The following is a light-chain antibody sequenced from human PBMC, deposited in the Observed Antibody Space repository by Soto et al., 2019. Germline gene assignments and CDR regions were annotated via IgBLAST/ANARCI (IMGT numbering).Light chain of an antibody. CDR1: QSVSSN. CDR3: QQYNNWPQT. V-gene: IGKV3-15*01. J-gene: IGKJ1*01. Sequence: EIVMTQSPATLSVSPGERATLSCRASQSVSSNLAWYQQNPGQAPRLLIYGASTRATGIPARFSGSGSGTEFTLTISSLQSEYFAVSYCQQYNNWPQTFGQGTKV. CDR2: GAS.